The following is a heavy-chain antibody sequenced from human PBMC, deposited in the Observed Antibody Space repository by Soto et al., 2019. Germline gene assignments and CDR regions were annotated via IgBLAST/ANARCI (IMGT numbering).Heavy chain of an antibody. CDR2: ISSNGDST. J-gene: IGHJ5*02. D-gene: IGHD4-17*01. V-gene: IGHV3-64D*06. CDR1: GFTFSMFS. CDR3: VHPRSTVQIPPT. Sequence: GGSLRLSCSASGFTFSMFSMHWVRQAPGKGLEYVSGISSNGDSTYYADSVKGRFTISRDNSKNTLYLQMSSLRAVDTAVYYCVHPRSTVQIPPTWGQGTLVTAPQ.